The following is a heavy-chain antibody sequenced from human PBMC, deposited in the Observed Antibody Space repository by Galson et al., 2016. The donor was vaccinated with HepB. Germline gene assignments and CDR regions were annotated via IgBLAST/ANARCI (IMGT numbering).Heavy chain of an antibody. Sequence: SLRLSCAASGFTLDDHAMHWVRQAPGRGLEWLSGISWNGGYVEYADSVKGRFTISRDNAKKSLYLQMNSLRAEDTALYYCAKVVGYSYGYFDSWGQGTLVTVSS. CDR3: AKVVGYSYGYFDS. D-gene: IGHD5-18*01. J-gene: IGHJ4*02. V-gene: IGHV3-9*01. CDR1: GFTLDDHA. CDR2: ISWNGGYV.